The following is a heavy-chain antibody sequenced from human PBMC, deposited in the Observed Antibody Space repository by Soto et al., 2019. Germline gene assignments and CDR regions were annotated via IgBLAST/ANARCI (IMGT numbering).Heavy chain of an antibody. V-gene: IGHV3-21*01. D-gene: IGHD3-9*01. CDR1: GFTFSSYS. CDR3: ASGLRYFDWLPRAPDYYYYYGMDV. CDR2: ISSSSSYI. Sequence: EVQLVESGGGLVKPGGSLRLSCAASGFTFSSYSMNWVRQAPGKGLEWVSSISSSSSYIYYADSVKGRFTISRDNAKNSLYLQMNSLRAEDTAVYYCASGLRYFDWLPRAPDYYYYYGMDVWGQGTTVTVSS. J-gene: IGHJ6*02.